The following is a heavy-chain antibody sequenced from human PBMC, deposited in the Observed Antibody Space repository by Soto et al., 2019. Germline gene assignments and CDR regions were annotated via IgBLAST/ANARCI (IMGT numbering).Heavy chain of an antibody. D-gene: IGHD2-15*01. V-gene: IGHV1-69*06. J-gene: IGHJ4*02. Sequence: VQLLESGGGLVQPGGSLRLSCAASGFTFSSYAISWVRQAPGQGLEWMGGIIPIFGTANYAQKFQGSVTITADKSTSTAYMELSSLRSEDTAVYYCASGGYCSGGSCYGPFGYWGQGTLVTVSS. CDR2: IIPIFGTA. CDR3: ASGGYCSGGSCYGPFGY. CDR1: GFTFSSYA.